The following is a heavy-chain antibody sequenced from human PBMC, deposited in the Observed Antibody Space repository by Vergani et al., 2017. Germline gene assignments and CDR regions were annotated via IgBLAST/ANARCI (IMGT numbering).Heavy chain of an antibody. Sequence: QVQLVQSGAEVKKPGASVKVSCKASGYTFPDYSMHWVRQAPGQGLEWMGWINPNSGCTNYAQKFQGRVTMTRDTSISTAYMELSNLRSDDTAVYYCARVGTSSNRDYFDYWGQGTLVTVSS. CDR2: INPNSGCT. J-gene: IGHJ4*02. D-gene: IGHD2-2*01. V-gene: IGHV1-2*02. CDR1: GYTFPDYS. CDR3: ARVGTSSNRDYFDY.